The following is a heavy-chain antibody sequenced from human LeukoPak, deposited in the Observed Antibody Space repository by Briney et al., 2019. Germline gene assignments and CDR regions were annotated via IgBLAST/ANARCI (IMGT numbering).Heavy chain of an antibody. D-gene: IGHD1-26*01. Sequence: GGSLRLSCAASGFTFSSYWMSWVRQAPGKGLEWVANIKQDGSEKYYVDSVKGRLTISRDNAKNSLYLQMNSLRAEDTAVYYCARDKWEALDAFDIWGQGTMVTVSS. V-gene: IGHV3-7*01. J-gene: IGHJ3*02. CDR2: IKQDGSEK. CDR3: ARDKWEALDAFDI. CDR1: GFTFSSYW.